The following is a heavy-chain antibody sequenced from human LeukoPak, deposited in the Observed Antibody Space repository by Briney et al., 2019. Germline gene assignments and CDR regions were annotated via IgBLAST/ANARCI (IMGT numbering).Heavy chain of an antibody. D-gene: IGHD4-17*01. CDR1: GGSFSGYY. CDR2: INHSGST. J-gene: IGHJ5*02. V-gene: IGHV4-34*01. Sequence: SETLSLTCAVYGGSFSGYYWSWIRQPPGKGLEWIGEINHSGSTNYNPSLKSRVTISVDTSKNQFSLKLSSVTAADTAVYYCARATDYGDYGYSWFDPWGQGTLVTVSS. CDR3: ARATDYGDYGYSWFDP.